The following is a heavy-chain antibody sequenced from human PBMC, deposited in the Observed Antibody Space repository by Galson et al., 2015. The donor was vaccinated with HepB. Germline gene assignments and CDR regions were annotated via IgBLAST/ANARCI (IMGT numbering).Heavy chain of an antibody. J-gene: IGHJ5*02. CDR2: INHSGST. D-gene: IGHD6-19*01. V-gene: IGHV4-34*01. CDR3: ARRTYSSGFNWFDP. CDR1: GGSFSGYY. Sequence: ETLSLTCAVYGGSFSGYYWSWIRQPPGKGLEWIGEINHSGSTNYNPSLKSRVTISVDTSKNQFSLKLSSVTAADTAVYYCARRTYSSGFNWFDPWGQGTQVTVSS.